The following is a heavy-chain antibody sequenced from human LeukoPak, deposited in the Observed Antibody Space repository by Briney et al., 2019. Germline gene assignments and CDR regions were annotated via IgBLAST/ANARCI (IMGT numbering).Heavy chain of an antibody. J-gene: IGHJ4*02. Sequence: PGGSLRLSCAASGFTFSSYWMSWVRQAPGKGLEWVANIKQDGSEKYYVDSVKGRFIISRDSAKNSLYLQMNSLRAEDTAVYYCARVFRPADYFDYWGQGTLVTVSS. CDR2: IKQDGSEK. CDR1: GFTFSSYW. CDR3: ARVFRPADYFDY. V-gene: IGHV3-7*01.